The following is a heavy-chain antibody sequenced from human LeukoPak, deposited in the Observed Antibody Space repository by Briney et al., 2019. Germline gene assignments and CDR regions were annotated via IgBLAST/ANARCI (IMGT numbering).Heavy chain of an antibody. CDR2: IYNDGSST. J-gene: IGHJ4*02. D-gene: IGHD3-3*01. CDR3: ARADWSGKPSGD. Sequence: PGGSLRLSCAASGFTFRSYWMHWVRQAPGKGLVGVSGIYNDGSSTRYADSVKGRFTISRDNAKNTLYLQMNSLRAEDTAVYDCARADWSGKPSGDWGQGTLVTVSS. V-gene: IGHV3-74*01. CDR1: GFTFRSYW.